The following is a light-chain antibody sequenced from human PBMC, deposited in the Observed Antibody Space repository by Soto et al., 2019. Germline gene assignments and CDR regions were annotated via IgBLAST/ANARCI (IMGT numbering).Light chain of an antibody. CDR1: QSVSSY. V-gene: IGKV3-20*01. CDR2: GTS. CDR3: QQYGSSIT. Sequence: EIVLTQSPATLSLSPWERATLSCGASQSVSSYLAWYQHKPGQAPRLLIYGTSSRATGIPDRFSGSGSGTDFTLTISRLEPEDFAVYYCQQYGSSITFGQGTRLEIK. J-gene: IGKJ5*01.